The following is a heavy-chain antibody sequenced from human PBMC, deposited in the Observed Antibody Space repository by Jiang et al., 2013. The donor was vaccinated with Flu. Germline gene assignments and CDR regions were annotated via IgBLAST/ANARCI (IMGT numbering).Heavy chain of an antibody. V-gene: IGHV3-72*01. CDR1: GFIFSDHH. CDR3: VRPAGSGWYY. CDR2: VKNKANSYST. J-gene: IGHJ4*02. Sequence: SGGGLVQPGGSLGLSCAASGFIFSDHHMDWVRQAPGRGLEWVGRVKNKANSYSTEFAASVKGRFTISRDDSKNSLYLQMNSLKTEDTAVYYCVRPAGSGWYYWGQGTLVTVSS. D-gene: IGHD6-19*01.